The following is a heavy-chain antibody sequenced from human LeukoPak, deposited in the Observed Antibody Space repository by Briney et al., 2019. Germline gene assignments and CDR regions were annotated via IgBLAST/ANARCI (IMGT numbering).Heavy chain of an antibody. CDR2: ISSSSSTI. J-gene: IGHJ4*02. CDR3: AKDEGEYSSSSAFLN. Sequence: PGGSLRLSCAASGFTFSSYSMNWVRQAPGKGLEWVSYISSSSSTIYYADSVKGRFTISRDNAKNSLYLQMNSLRAEDTAVYYCAKDEGEYSSSSAFLNWGQGTLVTVSS. D-gene: IGHD6-6*01. CDR1: GFTFSSYS. V-gene: IGHV3-48*04.